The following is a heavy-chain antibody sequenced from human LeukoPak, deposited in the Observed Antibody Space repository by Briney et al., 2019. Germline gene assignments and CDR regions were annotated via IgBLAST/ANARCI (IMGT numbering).Heavy chain of an antibody. Sequence: GSLRLSCAASGFPFSDYWMSWGRQAPGKGLGWVANINQGGSQQYYVDSVKGRFTISRDNAKNSLYLQMNSLRAEDTAIYYCARSPDTGTVDYWGQGTLATVSA. V-gene: IGHV3-7*01. CDR2: INQGGSQQ. D-gene: IGHD4-11*01. J-gene: IGHJ4*02. CDR1: GFPFSDYW. CDR3: ARSPDTGTVDY.